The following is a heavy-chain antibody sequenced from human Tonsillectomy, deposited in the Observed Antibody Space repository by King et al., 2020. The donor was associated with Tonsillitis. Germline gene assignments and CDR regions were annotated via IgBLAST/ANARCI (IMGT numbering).Heavy chain of an antibody. CDR2: INSDGSST. CDR3: AREVYGDYGYFDY. D-gene: IGHD4-17*01. Sequence: VQLVESGGGLVQPGGSLRLSCAASGFTFSSYWMHWVRQAPGKGLVWVSRINSDGSSTGYADSVKGRFTISRDNAKNTLYLQMNSLRAEDTAVYYCAREVYGDYGYFDYWGQGTLVTVSS. V-gene: IGHV3-74*01. CDR1: GFTFSSYW. J-gene: IGHJ4*02.